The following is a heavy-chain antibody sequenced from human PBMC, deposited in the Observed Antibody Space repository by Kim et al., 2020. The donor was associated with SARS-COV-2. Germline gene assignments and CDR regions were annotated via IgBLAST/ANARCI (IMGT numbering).Heavy chain of an antibody. CDR2: GGTT. J-gene: IGHJ3*01. Sequence: GGTTDFATPVKGRFTISRDDSKNTLYLQMNSLKTEDTAVYYCTTDRRAFDFWGQGTMVAVSS. CDR3: TTDRRAFDF. V-gene: IGHV3-15*01.